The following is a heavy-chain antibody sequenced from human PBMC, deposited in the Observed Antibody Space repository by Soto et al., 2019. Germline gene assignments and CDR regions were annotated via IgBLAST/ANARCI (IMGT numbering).Heavy chain of an antibody. V-gene: IGHV1-69*13. D-gene: IGHD6-13*01. J-gene: IGHJ6*02. Sequence: ASVKVSCKASGGTFSSYAISWVRQAPGQGLEWMGGIIPIFGTANYAQKFQGRVTITADESTSTAYMELSSLRSEDTAVYYCARTELEQQLASSPYYGMDVWGQGTTVTVSS. CDR2: IIPIFGTA. CDR1: GGTFSSYA. CDR3: ARTELEQQLASSPYYGMDV.